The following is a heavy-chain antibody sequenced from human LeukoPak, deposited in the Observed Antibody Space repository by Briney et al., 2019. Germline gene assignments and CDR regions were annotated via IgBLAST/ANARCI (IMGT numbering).Heavy chain of an antibody. J-gene: IGHJ3*02. CDR3: AREGVLDI. V-gene: IGHV3-48*01. D-gene: IGHD2-8*01. CDR2: ISSGSGTI. Sequence: PGGSLRLSCAASGFTFSSYRMNWVRQAPGKGLEWVSYISSGSGTIYYADSVKGRFTISRDNAKNSLYLQMNSLRAEGTAVYYCAREGVLDIWGQGTMVTVSS. CDR1: GFTFSSYR.